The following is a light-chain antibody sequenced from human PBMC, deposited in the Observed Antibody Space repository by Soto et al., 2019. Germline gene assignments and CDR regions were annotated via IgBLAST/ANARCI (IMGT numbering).Light chain of an antibody. Sequence: QSALTQPASVSGSPGQSIAISCTGTSSDVGGDNYVSWYQQLPGKAPKLLISEVSDRPSGVSHRFSGSKSGNTASLTSSGLQAEDEADYYCSSYRTGGPFVFGTGTKLTVL. CDR2: EVS. CDR1: SSDVGGDNY. V-gene: IGLV2-14*01. CDR3: SSYRTGGPFV. J-gene: IGLJ1*01.